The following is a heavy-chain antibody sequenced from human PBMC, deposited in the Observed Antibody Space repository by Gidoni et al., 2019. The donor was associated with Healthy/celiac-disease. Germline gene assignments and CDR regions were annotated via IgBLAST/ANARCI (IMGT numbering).Heavy chain of an antibody. CDR3: ARERGYSSSSYYYYYYMDV. J-gene: IGHJ6*03. CDR2: ISSSSSYR. Sequence: EVQLVESGGGLVKPGGSLRLSCAASGFTFSRYSLNWVRQAPGKGLEWVSSISSSSSYRYYADSVKGRFNISRDNAKNSLYLQMNSLRAEDTAVYYCARERGYSSSSYYYYYYMDVWGKGTTVTVSS. V-gene: IGHV3-21*01. CDR1: GFTFSRYS. D-gene: IGHD6-13*01.